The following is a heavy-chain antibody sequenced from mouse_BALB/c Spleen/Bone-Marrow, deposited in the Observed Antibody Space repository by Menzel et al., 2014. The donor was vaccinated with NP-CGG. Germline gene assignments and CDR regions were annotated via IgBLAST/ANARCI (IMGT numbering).Heavy chain of an antibody. J-gene: IGHJ2*01. Sequence: EVQLQQSGPDLVKPGASVKISCKTSGYTFTEYTMHWVKQSHVKSLEWIGGINPNNGGTSYSQKFKGKATWTVDKSSSTAYMELRSLTSEDSAVYYCARGWLLRHYFDYWGQGTTLTVS. CDR2: INPNNGGT. CDR3: ARGWLLRHYFDY. V-gene: IGHV1-18*01. D-gene: IGHD2-3*01. CDR1: GYTFTEYT.